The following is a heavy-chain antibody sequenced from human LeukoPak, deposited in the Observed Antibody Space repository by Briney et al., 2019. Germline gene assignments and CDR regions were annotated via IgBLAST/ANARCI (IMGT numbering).Heavy chain of an antibody. D-gene: IGHD4-17*01. Sequence: SETLSLTCAVYGGSFSGYYWSWIRQPPGKGLEWIGEINHSGSTNYNPSLKSRVTISVDTSKNQFSLKLSSVTAADTAVYYCARGRHGDYFGYWGQGTLVTVSS. J-gene: IGHJ4*02. CDR2: INHSGST. CDR3: ARGRHGDYFGY. V-gene: IGHV4-34*01. CDR1: GGSFSGYY.